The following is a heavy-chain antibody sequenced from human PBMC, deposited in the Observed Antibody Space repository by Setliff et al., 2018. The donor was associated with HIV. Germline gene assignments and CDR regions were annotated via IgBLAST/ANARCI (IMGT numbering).Heavy chain of an antibody. J-gene: IGHJ3*02. CDR3: ARDRPRGGGSLDAFDI. Sequence: GGSLRXSCAASGFTFSSYSMNWVRQAPGKGLEWVSSISSSSSYIYYADSVKGRFTIXRDNAKNSLYLQMNSLRAEDTAVYYCARDRPRGGGSLDAFDIWGQGTMVTVSS. V-gene: IGHV3-21*01. CDR2: ISSSSSYI. CDR1: GFTFSSYS. D-gene: IGHD1-26*01.